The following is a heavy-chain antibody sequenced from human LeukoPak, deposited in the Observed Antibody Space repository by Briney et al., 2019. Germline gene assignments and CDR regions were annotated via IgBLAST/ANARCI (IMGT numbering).Heavy chain of an antibody. CDR2: LFYTGST. J-gene: IGHJ3*02. Sequence: SETLSLTCTVSDGSISSATYYWGWIRQPPNKGLDWIGSLFYTGSTYYSPSLKSRVTISVDTSKNQFSLKLSSVTAADTAVYYCASDWGSYDAFDIWGQGTMVTVSS. CDR1: DGSISSATYY. D-gene: IGHD3-16*01. V-gene: IGHV4-39*07. CDR3: ASDWGSYDAFDI.